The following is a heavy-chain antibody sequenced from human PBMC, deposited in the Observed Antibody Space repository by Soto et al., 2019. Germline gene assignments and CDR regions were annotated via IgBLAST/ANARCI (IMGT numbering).Heavy chain of an antibody. CDR1: GVTFNNYA. J-gene: IGHJ4*02. CDR2: ISGGGDTT. V-gene: IGHV3-23*01. CDR3: AKGRGGSGSLTPRVDF. Sequence: EVQLLESGGGLVQPGGSLRLSCAASGVTFNNYAMTWVRQAPGKGLEWVSAISGGGDTTSYADSVKGRFTLSRDGSKNTLYLQMSSLRAEDTALYYCAKGRGGSGSLTPRVDFWGQGTLVTVSS. D-gene: IGHD3-10*01.